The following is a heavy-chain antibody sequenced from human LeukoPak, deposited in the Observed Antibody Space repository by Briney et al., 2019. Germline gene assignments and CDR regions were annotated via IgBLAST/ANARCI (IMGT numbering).Heavy chain of an antibody. V-gene: IGHV4-39*02. D-gene: IGHD1-1*01. Sequence: SETLSLTCTASGDSISSTSYYWGWICQPPGKGLEWIGSIYYTGNTYYNPSLRSRVTISIDTCMNQFSLRLTSVTAAHTAVYYCAREGPAGTNLNWFDPWGQGTLVTVSS. CDR3: AREGPAGTNLNWFDP. CDR1: GDSISSTSYY. J-gene: IGHJ5*02. CDR2: IYYTGNT.